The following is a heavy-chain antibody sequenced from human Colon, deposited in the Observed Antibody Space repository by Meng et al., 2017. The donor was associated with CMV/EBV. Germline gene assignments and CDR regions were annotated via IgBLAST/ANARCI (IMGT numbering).Heavy chain of an antibody. CDR3: AKVDQLLYKEPHYYGMDV. V-gene: IGHV3-30*02. J-gene: IGHJ6*02. D-gene: IGHD2-2*02. Sequence: GESLKISCAASGFTFSSYGMHWVRQAPGKGLEWVAFIRYDGSNKYYADSVKGRFTISRDNSKNTLYLQMNSLRAEDTAVYYRAKVDQLLYKEPHYYGMDVWGQGTTVTVSS. CDR2: IRYDGSNK. CDR1: GFTFSSYG.